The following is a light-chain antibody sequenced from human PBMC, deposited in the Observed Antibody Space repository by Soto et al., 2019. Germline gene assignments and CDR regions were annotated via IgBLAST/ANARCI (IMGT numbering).Light chain of an antibody. V-gene: IGKV1-9*01. CDR2: AAS. Sequence: IQLTQSPSSLSASVGDRVIMTCRASQGISSYLAWYQQKPGKAPTLLIYAASTLETGVPSRFSGSGSGTDFPLTISRLQPEDFATYYCQQLNIYPFTFGPGTKVDIK. J-gene: IGKJ3*01. CDR3: QQLNIYPFT. CDR1: QGISSY.